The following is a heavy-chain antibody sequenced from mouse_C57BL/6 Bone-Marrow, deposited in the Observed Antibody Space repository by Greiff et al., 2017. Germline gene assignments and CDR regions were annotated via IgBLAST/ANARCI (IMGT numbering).Heavy chain of an antibody. V-gene: IGHV1-69*01. CDR1: GYTFTSYW. CDR3: ARPYYYGSSYGFAY. J-gene: IGHJ3*01. D-gene: IGHD1-1*01. CDR2: IDPSDSYT. Sequence: VQLQQSGAELVMPGASVKLSCKASGYTFTSYWMHWVKQRPGQGLEWIGEIDPSDSYTNYNQKFKGKSTLTVDKSSSTAYMQLSSLTSEDSAVYYCARPYYYGSSYGFAYWGQGTLVTVSA.